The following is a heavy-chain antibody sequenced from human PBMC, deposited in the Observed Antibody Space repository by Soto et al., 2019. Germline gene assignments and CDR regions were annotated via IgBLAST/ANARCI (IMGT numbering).Heavy chain of an antibody. D-gene: IGHD4-4*01. CDR3: ARGGVYSNKPHYYYYYMDV. V-gene: IGHV1-8*01. Sequence: ASVKVSCKASGYTFTSYDINWVRQATGQGLEWMGWMNPNSGNTGYAQKFQGRVTMTRNTSISTAYMELSSLRSEDTAVYYCARGGVYSNKPHYYYYYMDVWGKGTTVTVSS. CDR1: GYTFTSYD. CDR2: MNPNSGNT. J-gene: IGHJ6*03.